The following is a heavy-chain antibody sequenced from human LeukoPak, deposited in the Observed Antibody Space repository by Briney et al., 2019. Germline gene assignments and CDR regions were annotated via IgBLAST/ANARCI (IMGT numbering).Heavy chain of an antibody. D-gene: IGHD1-26*01. CDR1: GGSISTSNYY. CDR3: ARSDSGASDY. J-gene: IGHJ4*02. CDR2: IFYSGST. Sequence: PSETLSLTCTVSGGSISTSNYYWGWIRQPPGKGLEWIGNIFYSGSTYYNPSLKSRVTISVDTSKNQFSLKLSSVTAADTAVYYCARSDSGASDYWGQGTLVTVSS. V-gene: IGHV4-39*07.